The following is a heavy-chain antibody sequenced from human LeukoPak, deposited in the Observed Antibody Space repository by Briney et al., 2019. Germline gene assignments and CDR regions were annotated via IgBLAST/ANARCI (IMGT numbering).Heavy chain of an antibody. CDR2: FDPEDGET. V-gene: IGHV1-24*01. CDR1: GYTLTELS. D-gene: IGHD2-2*01. Sequence: ASVKVSCKVSGYTLTELSMHWVRQAPGKGLEWMGGFDPEDGETIYAQKFQGRVTMTEDTSTDTAYMELSSLRSEDTAVYYCARVVVPAAMPGVAWDYFDYWGQGTLVTVSS. CDR3: ARVVVPAAMPGVAWDYFDY. J-gene: IGHJ4*02.